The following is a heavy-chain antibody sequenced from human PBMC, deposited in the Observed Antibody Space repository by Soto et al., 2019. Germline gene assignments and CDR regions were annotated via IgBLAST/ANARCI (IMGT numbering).Heavy chain of an antibody. V-gene: IGHV4-59*02. CDR1: GGSVSSYE. CDR2: IYYSGST. J-gene: IGHJ5*02. D-gene: IGHD3-16*01. Sequence: XTLSLTCTVSGGSVSSYEWGWIRQPPGKGLEWIGYIYYSGSTNYNPSLKSRFTISVDKSKNQFSLKLSSVTAADTAVYYCARRGPANWFDPWGQGTLGTVSS. CDR3: ARRGPANWFDP.